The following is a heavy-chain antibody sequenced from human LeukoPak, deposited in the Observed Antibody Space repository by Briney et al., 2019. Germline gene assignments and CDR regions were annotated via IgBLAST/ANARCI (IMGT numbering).Heavy chain of an antibody. CDR1: GFTFSSYS. CDR3: ARVSCSSTSCYTPDY. Sequence: PGGSLRLSCAASGFTFSSYSMTWVRQAPGKGLEWVSSISSSSSYTYYADSVKDRFTISRDNAKNSLYLQMKSLRAEDTAVYYCARVSCSSTSCYTPDYWGQGTLVTVSS. D-gene: IGHD2-2*02. J-gene: IGHJ4*02. CDR2: ISSSSSYT. V-gene: IGHV3-21*01.